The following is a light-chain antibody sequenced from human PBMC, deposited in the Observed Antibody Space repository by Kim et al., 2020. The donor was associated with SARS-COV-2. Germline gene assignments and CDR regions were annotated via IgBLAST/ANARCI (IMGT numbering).Light chain of an antibody. CDR1: CGTITSNY. V-gene: IGLV6-57*04. Sequence: NFMLTQPHSVSESPGKTVTISCTRSCGTITSNYVHWYQQRPGSAPTPVIYDGNQRPSGVPDRFSGSIDSSSNSASLTISVLRTEDQADYYCQSFDATNYVFGSGTKVTVL. J-gene: IGLJ1*01. CDR3: QSFDATNYV. CDR2: DGN.